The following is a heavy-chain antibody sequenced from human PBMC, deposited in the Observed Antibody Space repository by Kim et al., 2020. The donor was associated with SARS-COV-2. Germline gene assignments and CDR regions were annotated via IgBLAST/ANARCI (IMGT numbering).Heavy chain of an antibody. J-gene: IGHJ6*02. D-gene: IGHD3-16*01. CDR2: ISGSGGRT. Sequence: GGSLRLSCAASGFSFSDYAMSWVRQAPGTGLEWVSAISGSGGRTFYADSGKGRFTISRDNSKNTLYLQMNSLRAEDTAIYYCASGEVGASSYYYGMDVWGQGTTVTVSS. CDR3: ASGEVGASSYYYGMDV. V-gene: IGHV3-23*01. CDR1: GFSFSDYA.